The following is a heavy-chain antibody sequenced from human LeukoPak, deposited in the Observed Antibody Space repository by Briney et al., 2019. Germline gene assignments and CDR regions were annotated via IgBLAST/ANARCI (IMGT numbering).Heavy chain of an antibody. CDR3: ARVRGNYYGSGYYYYMDV. J-gene: IGHJ6*03. V-gene: IGHV3-7*01. D-gene: IGHD3-10*01. CDR2: IKQDGSEK. CDR1: GFTFSSYW. Sequence: GGSLRLSCAASGFTFSSYWMSWVRQAPGKGLEWVANIKQDGSEKYYVDSVKGRFTISRDNAKNSLYLQMNSLRAEDTAVYYCARVRGNYYGSGYYYYMDVWGKGTTVTISS.